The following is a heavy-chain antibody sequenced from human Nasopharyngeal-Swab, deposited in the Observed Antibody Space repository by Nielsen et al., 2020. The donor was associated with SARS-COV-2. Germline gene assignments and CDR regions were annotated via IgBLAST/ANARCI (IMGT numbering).Heavy chain of an antibody. CDR3: TTDYYFDY. D-gene: IGHD4/OR15-4a*01. CDR2: IGDKAHNYAT. J-gene: IGHJ4*02. CDR1: GFVFSGSA. V-gene: IGHV3-73*01. Sequence: GESLKISCAASGFVFSGSAIHWVRQASGKGLEWVGRIGDKAHNYATTYAASLKDRFTISRDDSKNTAFLQMDSLNTEDTALYYCTTDYYFDYWGQGTLVTVSS.